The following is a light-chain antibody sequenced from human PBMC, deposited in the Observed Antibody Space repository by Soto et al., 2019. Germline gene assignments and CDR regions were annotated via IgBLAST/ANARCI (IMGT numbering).Light chain of an antibody. CDR2: KAS. Sequence: DIQMTQSPSTLSASVGDRVTITCRASQRISSWLAWYQKKPGKATKLLIYKASSLESGVPSRFSGSGSGTEFTLTISSLQPDDFATYDCQEYNSYSWTFGQGTKVEIK. J-gene: IGKJ1*01. CDR1: QRISSW. V-gene: IGKV1-5*03. CDR3: QEYNSYSWT.